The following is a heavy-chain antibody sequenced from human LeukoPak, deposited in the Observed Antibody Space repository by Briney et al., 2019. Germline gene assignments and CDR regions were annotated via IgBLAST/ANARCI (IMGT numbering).Heavy chain of an antibody. D-gene: IGHD3-22*01. J-gene: IGHJ4*02. CDR1: GGSISSYY. CDR3: ARHRFSYYYDSSGPLDY. V-gene: IGHV4-59*08. Sequence: SETLSLTCTVSGGSISSYYWSWIRQPPGKGLEWIGYIYYSGSTNYNPSLKRRVTISVDTSKNQFSLKLSSVTAADTAVYYCARHRFSYYYDSSGPLDYWGQGTLVTVSS. CDR2: IYYSGST.